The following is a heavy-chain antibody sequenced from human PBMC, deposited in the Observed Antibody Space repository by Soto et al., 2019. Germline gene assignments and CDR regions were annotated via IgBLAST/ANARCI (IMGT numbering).Heavy chain of an antibody. Sequence: GGSLRLSCAASGFTFSDYFMSWIRQAPGRGLEWVSYISSSSVYTNFADSVKVRFTISRDNTKNSLYLQMSSLRAEDTAVYYCARSRIVNYYFYGMDVWGQGTTVTV. CDR2: ISSSSVYT. CDR1: GFTFSDYF. V-gene: IGHV3-11*06. CDR3: ARSRIVNYYFYGMDV. D-gene: IGHD3-22*01. J-gene: IGHJ6*02.